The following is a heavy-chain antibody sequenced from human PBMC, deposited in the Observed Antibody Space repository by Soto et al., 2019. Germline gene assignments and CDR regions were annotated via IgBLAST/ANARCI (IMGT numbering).Heavy chain of an antibody. CDR3: AKEGVDPTPTVTGGY. CDR2: INTYNGNT. D-gene: IGHD2-21*01. V-gene: IGHV1-18*01. J-gene: IGHJ4*02. Sequence: QVHLVQSGPEVKKPGASVRVSCRASGYTFTNYGIGWVRQAPGQGIEWMGWINTYNGNTNYAQKFRGRLTMTTDTSTTTAYRELRSLKSADTGICYCAKEGVDPTPTVTGGYWGQGALVTGSS. CDR1: GYTFTNYG.